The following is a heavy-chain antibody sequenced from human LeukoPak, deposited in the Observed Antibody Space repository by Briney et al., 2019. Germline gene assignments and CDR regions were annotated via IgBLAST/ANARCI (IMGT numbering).Heavy chain of an antibody. CDR2: MRRGSDYK. CDR3: ARELGVSRAFDI. J-gene: IGHJ3*02. Sequence: GGSLRLSCAASGFTVSSNYMSWVRQAPGKGLEWVSYMRRGSDYKVYADSVRGRFTISRDNGKNSLFLQMNSVTAEDTAIYYCARELGVSRAFDIWGQGTMVTVSS. CDR1: GFTVSSNY. D-gene: IGHD3-16*02. V-gene: IGHV3-11*05.